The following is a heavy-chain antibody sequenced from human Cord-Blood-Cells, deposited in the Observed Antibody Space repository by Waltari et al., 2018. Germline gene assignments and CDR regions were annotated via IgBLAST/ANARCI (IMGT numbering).Heavy chain of an antibody. Sequence: QLQLQESGPGLVKPSETLSLTCTVSGGSISSSSYYWGWISQPPGKGLEWIGCIYYGVGTYYNPSLKSRVTISVDTSKHQFSLKLSSVTAADTAVYYCASEGSGSYDYWGQGTLVTVSS. CDR1: GGSISSSSYY. V-gene: IGHV4-39*07. D-gene: IGHD1-26*01. CDR3: ASEGSGSYDY. J-gene: IGHJ4*02. CDR2: IYYGVGT.